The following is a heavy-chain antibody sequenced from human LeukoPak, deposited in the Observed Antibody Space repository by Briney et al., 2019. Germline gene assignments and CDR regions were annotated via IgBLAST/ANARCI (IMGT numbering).Heavy chain of an antibody. CDR2: VHSSGST. CDR1: GGSISSYF. CDR3: ARLAPGNYDILTGDPKVVFDY. D-gene: IGHD3-9*01. J-gene: IGHJ4*02. Sequence: SETLSLTCTVSGGSISSYFWSWIRQPPGKGLEWIGYVHSSGSTKYNPSLKSRLIISVDMSKNQFSLKLRSVSVADTAVYYCARLAPGNYDILTGDPKVVFDYWGQGALVTVSS. V-gene: IGHV4-59*01.